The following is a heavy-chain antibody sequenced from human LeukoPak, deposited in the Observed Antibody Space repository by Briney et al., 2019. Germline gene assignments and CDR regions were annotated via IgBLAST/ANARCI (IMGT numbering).Heavy chain of an antibody. CDR1: GFTFSDYY. D-gene: IGHD6-13*01. J-gene: IGHJ4*02. CDR2: IRSSYT. Sequence: KPGGSLRLSCAASGFTFSDYYMSWIRQAPGKGLEWVSYIRSSYTNYADSVKGRFTTSRDIAKNSLYLQMNSLRAEDTAVYYCARLHSSTLDYWGQGTLVTVSS. V-gene: IGHV3-11*03. CDR3: ARLHSSTLDY.